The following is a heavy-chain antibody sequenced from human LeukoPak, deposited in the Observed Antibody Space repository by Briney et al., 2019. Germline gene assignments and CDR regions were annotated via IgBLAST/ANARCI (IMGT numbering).Heavy chain of an antibody. D-gene: IGHD6-13*01. J-gene: IGHJ5*02. CDR1: GYTFTGYY. CDR3: ARLAGSSWYVWFDP. V-gene: IGHV1-2*02. CDR2: INPNSGGT. Sequence: ASVKVSCKASGYTFTGYYMHWVRQAPGQGLEWMGWINPNSGGTNYAQKFQGRVTMTRDTSTSTVYMELSSLRSEDTAVYYCARLAGSSWYVWFDPWGQGTLVTVSS.